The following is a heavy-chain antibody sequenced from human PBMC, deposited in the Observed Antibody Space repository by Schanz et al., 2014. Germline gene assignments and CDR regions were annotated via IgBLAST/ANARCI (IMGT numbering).Heavy chain of an antibody. CDR1: GYTFTAYG. CDR3: AREVGLYDRGWFDP. D-gene: IGHD3-22*01. Sequence: VQSVHSGTEVQKLGASVKVSCQTSGYTFTAYGINWVRQAPGQGLEWMGRIVPIAGITNYAQRFQGRVTITADKSSDTAYMELSSLRYEDTAVYYCAREVGLYDRGWFDPWGQGTLVTVSS. CDR2: IVPIAGIT. J-gene: IGHJ5*02. V-gene: IGHV1-69*09.